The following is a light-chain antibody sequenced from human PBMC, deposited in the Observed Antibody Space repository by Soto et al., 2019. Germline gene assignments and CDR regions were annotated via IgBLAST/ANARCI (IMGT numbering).Light chain of an antibody. V-gene: IGKV1-5*03. CDR3: QQYNSFPYT. CDR2: KAS. J-gene: IGKJ2*01. Sequence: DIQMTQSPSTLSASVGDRVTIPCRASQSIRSWLAWYQQKPGKAPKLLMYKASTLESGVPSRFSDSGSGTEFTLTIRSLQPDDFATYYCQQYNSFPYTFGQGTRLEMK. CDR1: QSIRSW.